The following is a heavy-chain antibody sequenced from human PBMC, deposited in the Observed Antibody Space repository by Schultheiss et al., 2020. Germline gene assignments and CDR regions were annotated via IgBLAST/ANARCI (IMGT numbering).Heavy chain of an antibody. D-gene: IGHD3-3*01. V-gene: IGHV3-64D*06. CDR2: ITSSGDST. Sequence: GGSLRLSCSASGFIFNNYAMYWVRQAPGKGLEYVSAITSSGDSTNYVDAVKDRFTISRDNSKKTLYLEMSGLSAEDTAVYFCVKGGLYDFWTGYYGGDYWGRGTLVTVYS. CDR1: GFIFNNYA. CDR3: VKGGLYDFWTGYYGGDY. J-gene: IGHJ4*02.